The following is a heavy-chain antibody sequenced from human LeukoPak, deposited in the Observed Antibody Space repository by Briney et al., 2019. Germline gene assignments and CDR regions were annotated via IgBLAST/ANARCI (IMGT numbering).Heavy chain of an antibody. V-gene: IGHV1-18*01. CDR2: ISTYNGNT. CDR1: GYTFTKYG. CDR3: ARDRSMIPGALQHNYYHHAVDV. J-gene: IGHJ6*02. Sequence: ASVKVSCKASGYTFTKYGITWVRQAPGQGLEWMGWISTYNGNTNYAQKLQGRVTMTTDTSTSTAYMELRSLSDDAAVYYCARDRSMIPGALQHNYYHHAVDVWGQGAMVIVSS. D-gene: IGHD2/OR15-2a*01.